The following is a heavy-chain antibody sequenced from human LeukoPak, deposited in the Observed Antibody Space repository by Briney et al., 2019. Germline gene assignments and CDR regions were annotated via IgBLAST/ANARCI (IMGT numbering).Heavy chain of an antibody. CDR2: IWYDGGNK. D-gene: IGHD2-15*01. CDR1: GFTFSSYG. Sequence: PGRSLRLSCEASGFTFSSYGMHWVRQAPGKGLEWVAVIWYDGGNKYYADSVKGRFTIYRDNSKNTLYLQMNSLRAEDTAIYYCAREGGYCSGGNCYSEFFDPWGQGTLVTVSS. V-gene: IGHV3-33*01. CDR3: AREGGYCSGGNCYSEFFDP. J-gene: IGHJ5*02.